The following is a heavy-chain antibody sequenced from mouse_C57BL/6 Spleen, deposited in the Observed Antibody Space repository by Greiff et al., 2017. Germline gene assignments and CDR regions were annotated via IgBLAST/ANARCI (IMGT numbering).Heavy chain of an antibody. J-gene: IGHJ4*01. D-gene: IGHD1-1*01. CDR3: ARRSTVDYAMDY. V-gene: IGHV1-81*01. Sequence: QVHVKQSGAELARPGASVKLSCKASGYTFTSYGISWVKQRTGQGLEWIGEIYPRSGNTYYNEKFKGKATLTADKSSSTAYMELRSLTSEDSAVYFCARRSTVDYAMDYWGQGTSVTVSS. CDR2: IYPRSGNT. CDR1: GYTFTSYG.